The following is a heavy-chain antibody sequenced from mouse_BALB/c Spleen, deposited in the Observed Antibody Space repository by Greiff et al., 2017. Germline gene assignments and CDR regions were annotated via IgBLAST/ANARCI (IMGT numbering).Heavy chain of an antibody. J-gene: IGHJ4*01. CDR2: IDPANGNT. Sequence: VQLQQSGAELVKPGASVKLSCTASGFNIKDTYMHWVKQRPEQGLEWIGRIDPANGNTKYDPKFQGKATITADTPSNTAYLQLSSLTSEDTAVYYCASITTVVRGYYYAMDYWGQGTSVTVSS. CDR3: ASITTVVRGYYYAMDY. V-gene: IGHV14-3*02. D-gene: IGHD1-1*01. CDR1: GFNIKDTY.